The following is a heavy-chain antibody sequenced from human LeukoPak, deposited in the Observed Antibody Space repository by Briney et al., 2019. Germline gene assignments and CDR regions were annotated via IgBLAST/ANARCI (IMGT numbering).Heavy chain of an antibody. Sequence: SETLSLTCTVSGGSISSYYWSWIRQPPGKGLEWIGYMYYSGSTDYNPSLKGRVTISIDTSKNQFPLKLSSVTAADTAVYYCARHQWVPAFDIWGQGTMVTVSS. CDR1: GGSISSYY. V-gene: IGHV4-59*08. J-gene: IGHJ3*02. CDR2: MYYSGST. CDR3: ARHQWVPAFDI. D-gene: IGHD1-26*01.